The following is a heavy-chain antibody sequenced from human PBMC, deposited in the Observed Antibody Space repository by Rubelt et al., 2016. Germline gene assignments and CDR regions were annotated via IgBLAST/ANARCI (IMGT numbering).Heavy chain of an antibody. CDR3: ARERYDSSGYFIRKPKAYYFDY. Sequence: YYADSVKGRFTISRDNSKNTLYLQMNSLRAEDTAVYYCARERYDSSGYFIRKPKAYYFDYWGQGTLVTVSS. J-gene: IGHJ4*02. D-gene: IGHD3-22*01. V-gene: IGHV3-30*01.